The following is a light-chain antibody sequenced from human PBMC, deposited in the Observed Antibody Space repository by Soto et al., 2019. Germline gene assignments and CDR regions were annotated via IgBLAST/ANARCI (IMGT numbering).Light chain of an antibody. CDR2: AAS. Sequence: DIQMTQSPSSLSASVGDRVTITCRASQGISNYLAWYQQKPGKVPKLPIFAASTLQSRVPSRFSGSGSGTDFTLTISSLQPEDVATYYRQKYNSAPWTFGQGTKVEIK. CDR3: QKYNSAPWT. V-gene: IGKV1-27*01. J-gene: IGKJ1*01. CDR1: QGISNY.